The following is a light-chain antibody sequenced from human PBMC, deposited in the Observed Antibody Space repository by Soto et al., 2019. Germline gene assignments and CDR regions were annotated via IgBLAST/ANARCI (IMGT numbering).Light chain of an antibody. CDR2: IAS. CDR3: QQSKSFPLT. J-gene: IGKJ4*01. Sequence: DIHMTQSPSSVSASVGDRVTITCRASQDINSWLTWYQQKPGKAPKVLIYIASRLQIGVPSRFSGRGSGTDFSLTISNLQPEDFATYFCQQSKSFPLTFGGGTKVDIK. CDR1: QDINSW. V-gene: IGKV1-12*01.